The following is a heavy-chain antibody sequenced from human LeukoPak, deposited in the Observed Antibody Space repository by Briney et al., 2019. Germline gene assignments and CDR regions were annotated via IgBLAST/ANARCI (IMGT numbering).Heavy chain of an antibody. V-gene: IGHV1-2*02. CDR2: INPNSGGT. J-gene: IGHJ6*03. Sequence: ASVKVSCKASGYTFTGYYMPWVRQAPGQGLEWMGWINPNSGGTNYAQKFQGRVTMTTDTSTSTAYMELRSLRSDDTAVYYCAREHYYYYYMDVWGKGTTVTISS. CDR3: AREHYYYYYMDV. CDR1: GYTFTGYY.